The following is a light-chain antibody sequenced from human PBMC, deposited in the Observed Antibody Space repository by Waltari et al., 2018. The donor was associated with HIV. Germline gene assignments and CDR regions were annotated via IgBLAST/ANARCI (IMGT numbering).Light chain of an antibody. Sequence: QTVLTQEPSFSVSPGGTVTLTCGLNSGSVSTISYPSCYQQTPGQAPRTLIYSTNKRYSGVPDRVSGSIRGNKAALTITGAQADDESDYYCVLYMGSGIWVFGGGTKLTVL. CDR2: STN. CDR1: SGSVSTISY. CDR3: VLYMGSGIWV. V-gene: IGLV8-61*01. J-gene: IGLJ2*01.